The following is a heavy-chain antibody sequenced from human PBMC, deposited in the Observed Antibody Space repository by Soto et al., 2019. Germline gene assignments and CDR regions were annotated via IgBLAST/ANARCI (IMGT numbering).Heavy chain of an antibody. CDR2: ISSSSSTI. V-gene: IGHV3-48*01. J-gene: IGHJ4*02. D-gene: IGHD5-18*01. Sequence: EVQLVESGGGLVQPGGSLRLSCAASGFTFSSYSMNWVRQAPGKGLEWVSYISSSSSTIYYADSVKGRFTISRDNAKKSLYLQMNSLRAEDTAVDYWARDSGYSYGPLDYWGQGTLVTVSS. CDR3: ARDSGYSYGPLDY. CDR1: GFTFSSYS.